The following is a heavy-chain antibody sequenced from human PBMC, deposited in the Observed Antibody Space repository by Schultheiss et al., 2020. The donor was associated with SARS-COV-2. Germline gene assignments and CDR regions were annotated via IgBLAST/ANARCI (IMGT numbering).Heavy chain of an antibody. J-gene: IGHJ4*02. CDR1: GFTVSSNY. D-gene: IGHD6-13*01. V-gene: IGHV3-23*01. Sequence: GGSLRLSCAASGFTVSSNYMSWVRQAPGKGLEWVSAISGSGGSTYYADSVKGRFTISRDNSKNTLYLQMNSLRAEDTAVYYCASYQPYSSSWYPSFDYWGQGTLVTVSS. CDR2: ISGSGGST. CDR3: ASYQPYSSSWYPSFDY.